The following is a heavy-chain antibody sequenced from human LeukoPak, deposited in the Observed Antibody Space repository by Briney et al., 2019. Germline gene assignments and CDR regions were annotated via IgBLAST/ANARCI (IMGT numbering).Heavy chain of an antibody. J-gene: IGHJ5*02. CDR1: GYTFTSYG. Sequence: ASVKVSCKASGYTFTSYGISWVRQAPGQGLEWMGWISAYNGNTNYAQKLQGRVTMTTDTSTGTAYMELRSLRSDDTAVYYCARDMAYCGGDCYPNWFDPWGQGTLVTVSS. D-gene: IGHD2-21*02. CDR3: ARDMAYCGGDCYPNWFDP. CDR2: ISAYNGNT. V-gene: IGHV1-18*01.